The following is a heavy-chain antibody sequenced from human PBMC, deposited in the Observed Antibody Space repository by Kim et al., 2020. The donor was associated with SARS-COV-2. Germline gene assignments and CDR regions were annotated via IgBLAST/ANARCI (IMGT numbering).Heavy chain of an antibody. CDR3: ARDVSDTAMAPYYYGMDG. Sequence: ASVKVSCKASGYTFTSYGISWVRQAPGQGLEWMGWISAYNGNTNYAQKLQGRVTMTTDTSTSTAYMELRSLRSDDTAVYYCARDVSDTAMAPYYYGMDGWGQGTTVTVSS. J-gene: IGHJ6*02. V-gene: IGHV1-18*01. CDR1: GYTFTSYG. D-gene: IGHD5-18*01. CDR2: ISAYNGNT.